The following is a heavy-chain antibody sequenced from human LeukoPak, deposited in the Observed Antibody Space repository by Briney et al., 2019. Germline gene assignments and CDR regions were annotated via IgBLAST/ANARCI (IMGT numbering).Heavy chain of an antibody. CDR2: IIPILGIA. CDR1: GGTFSSYA. V-gene: IGHV1-69*04. J-gene: IGHJ3*02. Sequence: GASVKVSCKASGGTFSSYAISWVRQAPGQGLEWMGRIIPILGIANYAQKFQGRVTITADKSTSTAYMELSSLRSEDTAVYYGAGSSSGYYYGDDAFDIWGQGTMVTVSS. CDR3: AGSSSGYYYGDDAFDI. D-gene: IGHD3-22*01.